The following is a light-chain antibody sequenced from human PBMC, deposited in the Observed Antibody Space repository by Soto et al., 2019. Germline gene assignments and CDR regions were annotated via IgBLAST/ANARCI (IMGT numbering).Light chain of an antibody. CDR2: DVS. CDR3: RSYTGSGTLV. CDR1: SSDVGGYNY. J-gene: IGLJ1*01. V-gene: IGLV2-14*01. Sequence: QSALTQPASVSGSPGQSITISCTGTSSDVGGYNYVSWDQQHPGKAPKLMIYDVSNWPSGVSNRFSVSKSGNTASLTISGRQAEDEADYYCRSYTGSGTLVFGAWTKMTVL.